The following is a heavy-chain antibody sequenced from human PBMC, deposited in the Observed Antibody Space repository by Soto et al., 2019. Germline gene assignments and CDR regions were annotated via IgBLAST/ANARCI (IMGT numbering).Heavy chain of an antibody. CDR3: ARRGYYAISAFDI. V-gene: IGHV4-39*01. CDR2: TYYSGST. CDR1: GGSISSSSYY. D-gene: IGHD2-8*01. J-gene: IGHJ3*02. Sequence: PSETLSLTCTVSGGSISSSSYYWGWIRQPPGKGLEWIGSTYYSGSTYYNPSLKSRVTISVDTSKNQFSLKLSSVTAADTAVYYCARRGYYAISAFDIWGQGTMVTVSS.